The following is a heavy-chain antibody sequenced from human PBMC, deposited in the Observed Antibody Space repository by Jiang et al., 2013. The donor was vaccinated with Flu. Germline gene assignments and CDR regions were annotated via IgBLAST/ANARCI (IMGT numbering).Heavy chain of an antibody. CDR1: GDSISNYY. V-gene: IGHV4-59*01. CDR3: ARDACSGTNCFLDY. J-gene: IGHJ4*01. D-gene: IGHD2-15*01. CDR2: VYYTGST. Sequence: SGSGLVKPSETLSLTCSVSGDSISNYYWNWIRQPPGKGLEWIAYVYYTGSTNYNPSLKSRVTVSVDTSKNQFSLKVNSVTAADTAVYYCARDACSGTNCFLDYWG.